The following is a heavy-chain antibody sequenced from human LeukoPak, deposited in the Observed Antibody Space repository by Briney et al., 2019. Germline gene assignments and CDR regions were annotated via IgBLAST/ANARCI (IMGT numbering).Heavy chain of an antibody. D-gene: IGHD3-16*02. CDR2: IYHSGST. J-gene: IGHJ4*02. CDR1: GGSISSSNW. Sequence: SETLSLTCAVSGGSISSSNWWSWVRQPPGKGLEWIGEIYHSGSTNYSPSLKSRVTISVDKSKNQFSLKLSSVTAADTAVYYCARQDYDYVWGSYRPGSLDYWGQGTLVTVSS. V-gene: IGHV4-4*02. CDR3: ARQDYDYVWGSYRPGSLDY.